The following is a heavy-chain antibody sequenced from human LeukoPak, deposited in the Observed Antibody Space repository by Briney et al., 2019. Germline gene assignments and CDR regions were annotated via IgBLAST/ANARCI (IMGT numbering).Heavy chain of an antibody. CDR3: ASRKLGNDY. V-gene: IGHV4-59*02. Sequence: PSETLSLTCTVSGGSVSDYYWSWIRQSPGKGLEWIGYIYYTGSTSYNPSLRSRVTMSADTSKNQFSLMLSSVTAADTAVYYCASRKLGNDYWGQGTLVTVSS. CDR2: IYYTGST. D-gene: IGHD7-27*01. J-gene: IGHJ4*02. CDR1: GGSVSDYY.